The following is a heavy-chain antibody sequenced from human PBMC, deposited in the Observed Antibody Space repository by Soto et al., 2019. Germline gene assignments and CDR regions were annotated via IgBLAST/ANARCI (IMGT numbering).Heavy chain of an antibody. CDR1: GFTFSGSA. V-gene: IGHV3-73*02. D-gene: IGHD3-9*01. Sequence: EVQLVESGGGLVQPGGSLKLSCAASGFTFSGSAMHWVRQASGKGLEWVGRIRSKANSYATAYAASVKGRFTISRDDSKNTAYLQMNSLKTEDTAVDYCTSRGWNYDSVTGREGLDYWGQGTLVTVSA. CDR3: TSRGWNYDSVTGREGLDY. J-gene: IGHJ4*02. CDR2: IRSKANSYAT.